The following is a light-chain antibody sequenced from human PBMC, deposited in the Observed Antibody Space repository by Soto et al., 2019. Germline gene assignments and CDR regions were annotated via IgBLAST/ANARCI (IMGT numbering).Light chain of an antibody. CDR3: QQYGSSPPYT. V-gene: IGKV3-20*01. CDR2: GAS. Sequence: EIVLTQSPGTLSLSPGERATLSCRASQSVRNNYLAWYQQRPGQAPRLFIYGASYRATGIPDRFSGSGSGTDFTLTISRLEPEDFAVYYCQQYGSSPPYTFGQGTKLEIK. CDR1: QSVRNNY. J-gene: IGKJ2*01.